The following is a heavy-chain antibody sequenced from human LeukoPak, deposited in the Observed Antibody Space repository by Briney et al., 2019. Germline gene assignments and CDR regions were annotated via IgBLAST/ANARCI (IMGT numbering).Heavy chain of an antibody. J-gene: IGHJ4*02. CDR3: AALRFPFY. CDR2: INPNSGGT. CDR1: GYTSTGYY. D-gene: IGHD3-3*01. V-gene: IGHV1-2*02. Sequence: GASVKVSCKASGYTSTGYYMHWVRQAPGQGLEWMGWINPNSGGTNYAQKFQERVTITRDMSTSTAYMELSSLRSEDTAVYCCAALRFPFYWGQGTLVTVSS.